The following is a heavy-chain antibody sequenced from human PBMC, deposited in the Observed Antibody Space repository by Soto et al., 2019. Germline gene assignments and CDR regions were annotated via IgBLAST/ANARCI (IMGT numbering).Heavy chain of an antibody. CDR1: GFTFSSYA. V-gene: IGHV3-30*18. D-gene: IGHD3-16*02. Sequence: QVQLVESGGGVVQPGRSLRLSCAASGFTFSSYAMHWVRQAPDKGLEWVAVISYDGSDKYYADSVKGRFTIYRDNSKNTLNLQMNSLRADDTAVYYCAKALGELSPESYDYWGQGTLITVSS. J-gene: IGHJ4*02. CDR3: AKALGELSPESYDY. CDR2: ISYDGSDK.